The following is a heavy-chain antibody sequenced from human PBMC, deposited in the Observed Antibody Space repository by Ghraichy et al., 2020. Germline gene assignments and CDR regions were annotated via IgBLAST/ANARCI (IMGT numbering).Heavy chain of an antibody. CDR1: GASISGHY. CDR3: ARGHYYFHSGSHLEYYFDY. D-gene: IGHD3-10*01. Sequence: SETLFLTCIVSGASISGHYWTWIRQSPGKGLEWIGYVQNRGTSDYNPSLKSRLTISLDTSKNHFSLSLRAVIAADTAVYYCARGHYYFHSGSHLEYYFDYWGQGRLVTVSS. CDR2: VQNRGTS. V-gene: IGHV4-59*11. J-gene: IGHJ4*02.